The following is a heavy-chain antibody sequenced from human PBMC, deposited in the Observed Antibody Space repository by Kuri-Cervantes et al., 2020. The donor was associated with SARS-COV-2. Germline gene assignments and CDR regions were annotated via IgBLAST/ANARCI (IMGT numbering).Heavy chain of an antibody. Sequence: GESLKISCAASGFTFSSYSMNWVRQAPGKGLEWVSSISSSSYIYYADSVKGRFTISRDNSKNTLYLQMNSLRAEDTAVYYCARDGYLFSGYSYGWNYYYMDVWGKGTTVTVSS. CDR3: ARDGYLFSGYSYGWNYYYMDV. J-gene: IGHJ6*03. V-gene: IGHV3-21*01. CDR1: GFTFSSYS. D-gene: IGHD5-18*01. CDR2: ISSSSYI.